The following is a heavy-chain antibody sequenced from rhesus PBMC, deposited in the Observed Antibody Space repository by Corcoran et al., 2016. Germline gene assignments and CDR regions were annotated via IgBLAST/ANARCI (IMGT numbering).Heavy chain of an antibody. J-gene: IGHJ4*01. V-gene: IGHV4-80*01. CDR1: GASISSYW. D-gene: IGHD2-15*01. CDR3: AIALGYCSSTYCPR. Sequence: QVQLQESGPGLVKPSETLSLTCTVSGASISSYWWSRIRQPPGQGLEWIGGINGNSGSTNYNPSLKSRVTISRDTSKNQFSLKLSSVTAADTAVYYCAIALGYCSSTYCPRWGQGVLVTVSS. CDR2: INGNSGST.